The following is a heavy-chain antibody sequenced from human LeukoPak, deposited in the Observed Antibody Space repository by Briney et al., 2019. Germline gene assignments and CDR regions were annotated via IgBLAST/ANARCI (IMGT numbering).Heavy chain of an antibody. CDR3: ARGIVVVPAALFDP. V-gene: IGHV3-7*03. Sequence: GGSLRLSCAASGFTFSSYWMSWVRQAPGKGLEWVANIKQDGSEKYYVDSVEGRFTIPRDNAKNSLYLQMNSLRAEDTAVYYCARGIVVVPAALFDPWGQGTLVTVSS. CDR1: GFTFSSYW. J-gene: IGHJ5*02. D-gene: IGHD2-2*01. CDR2: IKQDGSEK.